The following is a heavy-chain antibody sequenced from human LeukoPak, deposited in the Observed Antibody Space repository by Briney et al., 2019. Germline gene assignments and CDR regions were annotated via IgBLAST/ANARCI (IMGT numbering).Heavy chain of an antibody. CDR1: GFTFSSYW. V-gene: IGHV3-74*01. D-gene: IGHD4-23*01. CDR3: ARGRPHGNDY. CDR2: IASDGSST. Sequence: GGSLRLSCAASGFTFSSYWMNWVRQAPGKGLVWVSRIASDGSSTTYADSVKGRFSISRDNAKNTLYLQMNSLRVEDTAVYYCARGRPHGNDYWGQGTLVTVSP. J-gene: IGHJ4*02.